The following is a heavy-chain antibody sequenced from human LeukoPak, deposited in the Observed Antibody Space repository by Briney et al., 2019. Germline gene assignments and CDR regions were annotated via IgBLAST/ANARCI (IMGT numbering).Heavy chain of an antibody. CDR2: IYYSGST. CDR3: AGSGSGSYGWFDP. D-gene: IGHD3-10*01. CDR1: GGSISSYS. Sequence: SETLSLTCTVSGGSISSYSWSWIRQPPGKGLEWIGYIYYSGSTNYNPSLKSRVTISVDTSKNQFSLKLSSVTAADTAVYYCAGSGSGSYGWFDPWGQGTLVTVSS. J-gene: IGHJ5*02. V-gene: IGHV4-59*01.